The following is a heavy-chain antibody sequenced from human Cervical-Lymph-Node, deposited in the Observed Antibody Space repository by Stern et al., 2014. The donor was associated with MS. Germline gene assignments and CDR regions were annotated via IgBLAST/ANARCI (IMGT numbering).Heavy chain of an antibody. J-gene: IGHJ4*02. Sequence: EVQLVESGGGLVQPGGSLRLSCAASGFTFSSYSLNWVRQAPGKGLEWVSYISSTSTIYYADSVKGRFTISRDNAKNSLYLQMNSLRDEDTAVYYCATFSDSRTHFDYWGQGTLVTVSS. CDR2: ISSTSTI. CDR3: ATFSDSRTHFDY. V-gene: IGHV3-48*02. D-gene: IGHD2-15*01. CDR1: GFTFSSYS.